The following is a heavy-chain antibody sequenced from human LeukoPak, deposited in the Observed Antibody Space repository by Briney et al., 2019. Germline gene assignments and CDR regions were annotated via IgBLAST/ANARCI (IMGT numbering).Heavy chain of an antibody. V-gene: IGHV4-39*01. D-gene: IGHD3-3*02. CDR2: IYYSGST. Sequence: SETLSCNGIVSGGSISSSSYYWGWIRQPPGKGLEWIGSIYYSGSTYYNPSRKSRITISVDTSKNQFSLKLSSVTAADTAVYYCARRIRPHRMDVWCKGTTVTVSS. CDR1: GGSISSSSYY. CDR3: ARRIRPHRMDV. J-gene: IGHJ6*04.